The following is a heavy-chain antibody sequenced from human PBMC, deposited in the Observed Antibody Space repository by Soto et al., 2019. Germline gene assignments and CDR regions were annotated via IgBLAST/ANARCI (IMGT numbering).Heavy chain of an antibody. CDR1: GVSISSSNW. V-gene: IGHV4-4*02. J-gene: IGHJ4*02. CDR2: VDDSGST. CDR3: ARRIVATETFDD. D-gene: IGHD5-12*01. Sequence: AGTLSLTCAVSGVSISSSNWWRLVHEPRGGGVGGIGVVDDSGSTNYVASVKSRVTISRDNSKNQFSLQMSSVTAADTAVYYWARRIVATETFDDWGQGTLVTVSS.